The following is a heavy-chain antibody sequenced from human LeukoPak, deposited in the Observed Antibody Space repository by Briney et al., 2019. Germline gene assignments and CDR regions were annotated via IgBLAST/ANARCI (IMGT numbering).Heavy chain of an antibody. J-gene: IGHJ6*02. D-gene: IGHD6-13*01. Sequence: GGSLRLSCAASGFTFSGHWMHWVRQAPGKGLEWVSYIKPDGKTTNYADSVKGRFTSSRDNAKNTLHLQLNSLRADDTAVYFCTGGVFDGLDVWGQGTTVSVSS. CDR2: IKPDGKTT. CDR3: TGGVFDGLDV. CDR1: GFTFSGHW. V-gene: IGHV3-74*01.